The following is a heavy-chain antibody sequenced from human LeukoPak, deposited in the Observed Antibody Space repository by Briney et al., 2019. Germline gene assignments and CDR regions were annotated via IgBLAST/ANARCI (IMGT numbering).Heavy chain of an antibody. V-gene: IGHV3-23*01. J-gene: IGHJ4*02. CDR3: AKAKRVYSSSWYRYYFDY. Sequence: GGSLRLSCAASGFTFSSYAMSWVRQAPGKGLEWVSAISGSGGSTYYADSVKGRFTISRDNSKNTLYLQMNSLRAEDTAVYYCAKAKRVYSSSWYRYYFDYWGQGTLVTVSS. D-gene: IGHD6-13*01. CDR2: ISGSGGST. CDR1: GFTFSSYA.